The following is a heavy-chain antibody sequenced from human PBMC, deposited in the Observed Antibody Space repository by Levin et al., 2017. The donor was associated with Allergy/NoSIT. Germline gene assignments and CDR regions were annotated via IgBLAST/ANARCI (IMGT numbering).Heavy chain of an antibody. Sequence: ASETLSLTCTVSGGSISSGSYYWSWIRQPAGKGLEWIGRIYTSGSTNYNPSLKSRVTISVDTSKNQFSLKLSSVTAADTAVYYCARDWSHYDILTGYYRAPAFDIWGQGTMVTVSS. J-gene: IGHJ3*02. D-gene: IGHD3-9*01. V-gene: IGHV4-61*02. CDR1: GGSISSGSYY. CDR3: ARDWSHYDILTGYYRAPAFDI. CDR2: IYTSGST.